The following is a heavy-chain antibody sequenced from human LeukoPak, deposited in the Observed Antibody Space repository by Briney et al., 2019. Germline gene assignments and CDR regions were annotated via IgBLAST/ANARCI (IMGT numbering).Heavy chain of an antibody. CDR3: AKDLPRHNHYVEGPFDY. D-gene: IGHD3-16*01. Sequence: PSETLSLTCAVSGGSIGNSNWWSWVRQTPGKGLEWVSAISGSGGSTYYADSVKGRFTVSRDNSKNTLYLQMNSLRAEDTAVYYCAKDLPRHNHYVEGPFDYWGQGTLVTVSS. J-gene: IGHJ4*02. CDR2: ISGSGGST. V-gene: IGHV3-23*01. CDR1: GGSIGNSN.